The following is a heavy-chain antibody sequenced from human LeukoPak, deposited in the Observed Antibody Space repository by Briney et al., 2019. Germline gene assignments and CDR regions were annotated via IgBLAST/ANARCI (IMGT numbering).Heavy chain of an antibody. CDR3: ARLYGDYALDY. J-gene: IGHJ4*02. Sequence: GESLKISCKGSGYTFTSYWINWVRQMPGKGLEWMGIIYPGESETRYSPSFQGQVTISADKSITTVYLQWSSLKASDTAMYYCARLYGDYALDYWSQGTLVTVSS. CDR2: IYPGESET. CDR1: GYTFTSYW. D-gene: IGHD4-17*01. V-gene: IGHV5-51*01.